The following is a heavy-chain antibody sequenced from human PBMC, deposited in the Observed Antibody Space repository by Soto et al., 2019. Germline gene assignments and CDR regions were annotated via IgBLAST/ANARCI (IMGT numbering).Heavy chain of an antibody. Sequence: QVQLVQSGAEVKKPGSSVKVSCKAPGGTFSTYAISWVRQAPGQGLEWMGGVIPIFGTPKYAQKFQGRVTITADESTSTGYMELLSLRSEDTAVYYCARSPGGSSNLDIYYYCYYGMNVWGQGTTVTVSS. CDR1: GGTFSTYA. CDR2: VIPIFGTP. D-gene: IGHD2-15*01. V-gene: IGHV1-69*01. CDR3: ARSPGGSSNLDIYYYCYYGMNV. J-gene: IGHJ6*02.